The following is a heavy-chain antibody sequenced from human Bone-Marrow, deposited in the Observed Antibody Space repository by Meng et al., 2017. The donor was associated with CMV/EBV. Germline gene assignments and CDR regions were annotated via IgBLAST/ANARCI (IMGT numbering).Heavy chain of an antibody. CDR3: ARAAVGRRGNWFDP. D-gene: IGHD6-19*01. CDR1: GGTFSSYA. Sequence: SVKVSCKASGGTFSSYAISWVRQAPGQGLEWMGGIIPIFGTANYAQKFQGRVTSTTDESTSTAYMELSSLRSEDTAVYYCARAAVGRRGNWFDPWGQGTLVTVSS. V-gene: IGHV1-69*05. J-gene: IGHJ5*02. CDR2: IIPIFGTA.